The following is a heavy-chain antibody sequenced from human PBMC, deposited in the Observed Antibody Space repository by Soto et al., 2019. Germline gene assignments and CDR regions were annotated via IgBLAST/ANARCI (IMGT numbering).Heavy chain of an antibody. Sequence: PGGSLRLSCAASGFTLTNAWMSWVRQAPGKGLEWVGRIKSKSDGGTTDYAAPVKGRFTISRDESKSTLYLQMNSLRTEDTALYYCTTTTARYCRSTSCPDYWGQGTLVTVSS. CDR1: GFTLTNAW. J-gene: IGHJ4*02. CDR2: IKSKSDGGTT. CDR3: TTTTARYCRSTSCPDY. V-gene: IGHV3-15*01. D-gene: IGHD2-2*01.